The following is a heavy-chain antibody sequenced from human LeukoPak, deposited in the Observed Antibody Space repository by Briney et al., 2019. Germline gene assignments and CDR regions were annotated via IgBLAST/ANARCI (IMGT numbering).Heavy chain of an antibody. CDR3: ARSGHDSSGYYYSAYNYYGLDV. J-gene: IGHJ6*02. V-gene: IGHV4-59*08. D-gene: IGHD3-22*01. CDR1: GGSISTYY. Sequence: SETLSLICTVSGGSISTYYWSWIRQPPGKGLEWIGYIHYGGGTNYNPSLGSRVTISVDTSKKQVSLTVTSVTAADTAVYYCARSGHDSSGYYYSAYNYYGLDVWGQGTKVTVSS. CDR2: IHYGGGT.